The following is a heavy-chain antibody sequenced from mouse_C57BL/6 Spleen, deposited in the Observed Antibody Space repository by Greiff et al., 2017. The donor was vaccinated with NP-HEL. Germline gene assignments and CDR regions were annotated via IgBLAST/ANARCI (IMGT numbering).Heavy chain of an antibody. D-gene: IGHD1-1*01. CDR3: ARGGPYYGSSYVWFAY. V-gene: IGHV5-17*01. J-gene: IGHJ3*01. CDR2: ISSGSSTI. CDR1: GFTFSDYG. Sequence: DVHLVESGGGLVKPGGSLKLSCAASGFTFSDYGMHWVRQAPEKGLEWVAYISSGSSTIYYADTVKGRFTISRDNAKNTLFLQMTSLRSEDTAMYYCARGGPYYGSSYVWFAYWGQGTLVTVSA.